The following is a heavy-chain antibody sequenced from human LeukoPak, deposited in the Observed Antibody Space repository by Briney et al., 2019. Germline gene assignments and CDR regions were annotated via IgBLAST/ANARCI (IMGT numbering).Heavy chain of an antibody. CDR2: IYYSGST. J-gene: IGHJ5*02. V-gene: IGHV4-39*07. D-gene: IGHD3-22*01. CDR1: GVSIIASNSY. CDR3: ARTYHYDSSGYYTNWFDP. Sequence: SETLSLTCTVSGVSIIASNSYWGWIRQPPGKGLEWIGSIYYSGSTYYNPSLKSRVTISVDTSKNQFSLKLSSVTAADTAVYYCARTYHYDSSGYYTNWFDPWGQGTLVTVSS.